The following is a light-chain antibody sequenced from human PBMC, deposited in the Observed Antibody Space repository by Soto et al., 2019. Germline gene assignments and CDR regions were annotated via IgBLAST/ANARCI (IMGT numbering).Light chain of an antibody. CDR3: QQRSIWPIT. Sequence: EIVLTQSPATLSLSPGERATLSCRASQSVSISLAWYQQKPGQAPRLLIYDASNRATGIPARFSGSGSGTDFPLTISSLEPEDFAVYFCQQRSIWPITFGQGTRLETK. CDR2: DAS. V-gene: IGKV3-11*01. J-gene: IGKJ5*01. CDR1: QSVSIS.